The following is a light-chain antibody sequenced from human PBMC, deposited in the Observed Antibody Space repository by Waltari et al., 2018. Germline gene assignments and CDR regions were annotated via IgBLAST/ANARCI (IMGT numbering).Light chain of an antibody. Sequence: QSALTQPPSASGSLGQSVAIPCPGTSRDLGGYDLVSWYQQHPGKAPKLIIYEVNKRPSGVPDRFSGSKSGNTASLTVSGLQAEDEADYYCTSYAGSNNLPFGGGTKLTVL. CDR3: TSYAGSNNLP. CDR1: SRDLGGYDL. J-gene: IGLJ2*01. V-gene: IGLV2-8*01. CDR2: EVN.